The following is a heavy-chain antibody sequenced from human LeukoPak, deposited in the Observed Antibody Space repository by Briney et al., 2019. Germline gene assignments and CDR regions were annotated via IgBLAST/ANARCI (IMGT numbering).Heavy chain of an antibody. V-gene: IGHV4-59*01. CDR1: GGSISSYD. Sequence: SETLSLTCTVSGGSISSYDWSWIRQPPGKGLEWIGYIYYSGSTNYNPSLKSRVTISVDTSKNQFSLKLSPVTAADTAVYYCARASDYTAMVYDYWGQGTLATVSS. CDR3: ARASDYTAMVYDY. J-gene: IGHJ4*02. CDR2: IYYSGST. D-gene: IGHD5-18*01.